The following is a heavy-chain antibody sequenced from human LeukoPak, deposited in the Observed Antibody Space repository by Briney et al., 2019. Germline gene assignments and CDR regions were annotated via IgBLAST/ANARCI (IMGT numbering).Heavy chain of an antibody. V-gene: IGHV3-49*04. J-gene: IGHJ4*02. CDR3: TSGLYYDSWSDLFDY. CDR1: GFTFGDYA. D-gene: IGHD3-3*01. CDR2: IRRKANGGTT. Sequence: GGSLRLSCTASGFTFGDYAMSWVRQAPGKGPECVGFIRRKANGGTTECAASVKGRFTISRDDSKSIAYLQMNSLKTEDTAVYYCTSGLYYDSWSDLFDYWGQGTLVTVSS.